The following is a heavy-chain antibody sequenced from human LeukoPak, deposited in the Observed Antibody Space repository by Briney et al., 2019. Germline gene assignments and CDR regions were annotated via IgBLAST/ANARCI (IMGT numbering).Heavy chain of an antibody. D-gene: IGHD1-26*01. J-gene: IGHJ4*02. CDR2: IGTASGT. CDR1: GFTFSSYD. CDR3: TRAVGATNLGFDY. Sequence: GGSLRLSSAASGFTFSSYDMHWVRQATGKGLEWVSAIGTASGTYYADSVKGRSTISRENAKNSLFLQVNSLRVGDTAVYYCTRAVGATNLGFDYWGQGTLVTVSS. V-gene: IGHV3-13*01.